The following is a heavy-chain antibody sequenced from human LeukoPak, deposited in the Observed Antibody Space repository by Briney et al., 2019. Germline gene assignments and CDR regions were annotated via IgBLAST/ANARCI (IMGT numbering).Heavy chain of an antibody. J-gene: IGHJ6*03. CDR3: TSRIVGAPYYYYMDV. CDR2: IKSKTDGGTT. CDR1: GFTFSNAW. D-gene: IGHD1-26*01. V-gene: IGHV3-15*01. Sequence: PGGSLRLSCAASGFTFSNAWMSWVRQAPGKGLEWVGRIKSKTDGGTTDYAAPVKGRFTISRDDSKNTLYLQMNSLKTEDTAVYYCTSRIVGAPYYYYMDVWGKGTTVTVSS.